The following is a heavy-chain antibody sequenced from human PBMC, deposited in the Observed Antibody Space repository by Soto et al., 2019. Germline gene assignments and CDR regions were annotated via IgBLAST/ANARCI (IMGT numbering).Heavy chain of an antibody. V-gene: IGHV1-2*02. CDR1: GYRFIAYY. CDR3: ARDRPFDY. CDR2: INPNTGDT. J-gene: IGHJ4*02. Sequence: ASVKVSCKASGYRFIAYYMYWVRQAPGQGLEWMGWINPNTGDTNYAQKLQGRVTVTRDTSISTAYMELSSLTSDDTAVYYCARDRPFDYWGQGTLVTVSS.